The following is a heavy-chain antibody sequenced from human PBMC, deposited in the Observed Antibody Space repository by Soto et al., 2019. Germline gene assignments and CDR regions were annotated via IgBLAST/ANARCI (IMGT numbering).Heavy chain of an antibody. CDR3: ARDSGYSYGYTLEH. CDR1: GGSISSYY. CDR2: IYYSGST. D-gene: IGHD5-18*01. Sequence: SETLSLTCTVSGGSISSYYWSWIRQPPGKGLEWIGYIYYSGSTNYNPSLKSRVTISVDTSKNQFSLKLSSVTAADTAVYYCARDSGYSYGYTLEHWGQGTLVTVS. V-gene: IGHV4-59*01. J-gene: IGHJ4*02.